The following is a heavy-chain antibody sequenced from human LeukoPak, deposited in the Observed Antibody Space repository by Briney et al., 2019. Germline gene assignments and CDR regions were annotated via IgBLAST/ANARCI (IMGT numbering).Heavy chain of an antibody. CDR3: ARMYDWDDFWSGYMYYFDY. V-gene: IGHV3-7*03. D-gene: IGHD3-3*01. Sequence: GGSLRLSCAASGFTFSSYWMSWVRQAPGKGLEWVANIKQDGSEKYYVDSVKGRFTISRDNAKNSLYLQMNSLRAEDTAVYYCARMYDWDDFWSGYMYYFDYWGQGALVTVSS. J-gene: IGHJ4*02. CDR2: IKQDGSEK. CDR1: GFTFSSYW.